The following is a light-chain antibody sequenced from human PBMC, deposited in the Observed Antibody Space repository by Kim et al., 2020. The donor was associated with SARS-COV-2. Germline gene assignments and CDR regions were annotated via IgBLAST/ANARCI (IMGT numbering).Light chain of an antibody. Sequence: DIQMTQSPSSLSASVGDRVTITCQASQDISNYLNWYQQKPGKAPKLLIYDASNLETGVPSRFSGSGSGTDFTFTISSLQPEDIATYYCQQYDRGYTFGQGTKLEI. J-gene: IGKJ2*01. CDR1: QDISNY. V-gene: IGKV1-33*01. CDR3: QQYDRGYT. CDR2: DAS.